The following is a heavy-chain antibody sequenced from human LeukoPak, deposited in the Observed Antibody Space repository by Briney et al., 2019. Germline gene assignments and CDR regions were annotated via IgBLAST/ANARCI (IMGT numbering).Heavy chain of an antibody. D-gene: IGHD6-6*01. J-gene: IGHJ4*02. CDR2: ISGSGGST. V-gene: IGHV3-23*01. CDR3: AKDLAARPYFDY. Sequence: GGTLRLSCAASGFTFSSYGMSWVRQAPGKGLEWVSAISGSGGSTYYADSVKGRFTISRDNSKNTLYLQMNSLRAEDTAVYYCAKDLAARPYFDYWGQGTLVTVSS. CDR1: GFTFSSYG.